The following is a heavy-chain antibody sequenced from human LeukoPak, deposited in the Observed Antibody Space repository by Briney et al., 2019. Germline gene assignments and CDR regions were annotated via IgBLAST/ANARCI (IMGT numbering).Heavy chain of an antibody. J-gene: IGHJ4*02. V-gene: IGHV4-34*01. CDR3: ASEVTRAFDY. CDR2: INHSGST. CDR1: GGSFSGYY. Sequence: SETLSLTCAVYGGSFSGYYWSWIRQPPGKGLEWIGEINHSGSTNYNPSLKSRVTISVDTSKNQFSLKLSSVTAADTAVYYCASEVTRAFDYWGQGTLVTVSS.